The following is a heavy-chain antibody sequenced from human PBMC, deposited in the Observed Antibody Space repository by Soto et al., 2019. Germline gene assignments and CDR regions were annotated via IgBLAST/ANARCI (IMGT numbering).Heavy chain of an antibody. D-gene: IGHD2-8*01. J-gene: IGHJ6*02. CDR1: GFTFSSYA. V-gene: IGHV3-23*01. CDR2: ISGSGGST. CDR3: AKTGGYCTNGVCYTDYYYYGMDV. Sequence: GGSLRLSXAASGFTFSSYAMSWVRQAPGKGLEWVSAISGSGGSTYYADSVKGRFTISRDNSKNTLYLQMNSLRAEDTAVYYCAKTGGYCTNGVCYTDYYYYGMDVWGQGTTVTVSS.